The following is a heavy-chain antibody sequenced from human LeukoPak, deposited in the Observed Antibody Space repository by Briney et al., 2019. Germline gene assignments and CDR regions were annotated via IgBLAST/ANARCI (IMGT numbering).Heavy chain of an antibody. CDR3: AKDGYGEDGRYYFDY. CDR1: GFTFSSYG. D-gene: IGHD4-17*01. J-gene: IGHJ4*02. Sequence: GGSLRLSCAASGFTFSSYGMHWDRQAPGKGLEWVAIISYDGSNKYYADSVKGRFTISRDNSKNTLYLQMNSLRAEDTAVYYCAKDGYGEDGRYYFDYWGQGTLVTVSS. CDR2: ISYDGSNK. V-gene: IGHV3-30*18.